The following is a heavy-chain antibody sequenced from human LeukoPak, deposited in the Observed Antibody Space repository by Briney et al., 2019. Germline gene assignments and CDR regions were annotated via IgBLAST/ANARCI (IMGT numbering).Heavy chain of an antibody. Sequence: ASVKVSCKASGYTLTSYYMHWVRQAPGQGLEWMGIINPSGGSTSYAQKFQGRVTMTRDTSTSTVYMELSSLRSEDTAVYYCARVRSDSSGYPDYYYYGMDVWGQGTTVTVSS. CDR1: GYTLTSYY. CDR2: INPSGGST. V-gene: IGHV1-46*01. J-gene: IGHJ6*02. D-gene: IGHD3-22*01. CDR3: ARVRSDSSGYPDYYYYGMDV.